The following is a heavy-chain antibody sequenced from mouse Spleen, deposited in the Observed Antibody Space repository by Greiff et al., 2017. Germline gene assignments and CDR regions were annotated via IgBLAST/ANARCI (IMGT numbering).Heavy chain of an antibody. V-gene: IGHV3-1*01. CDR1: GYSITSGYD. D-gene: IGHD2-4*01. Sequence: EVQLQQSGPGMVKPSQSLSLTCTVTGYSITSGYDWHWIRHFPGNKLEWMGFISYSGSTNYNPSLKSRISITHDTSKNHFFLKLNSVTTEDTATYYCASSYYDGVSFAYWGQGTLVTVSA. J-gene: IGHJ3*01. CDR3: ASSYYDGVSFAY. CDR2: ISYSGST.